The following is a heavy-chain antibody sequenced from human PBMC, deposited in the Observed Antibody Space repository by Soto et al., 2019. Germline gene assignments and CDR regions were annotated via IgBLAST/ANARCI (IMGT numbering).Heavy chain of an antibody. J-gene: IGHJ4*02. V-gene: IGHV3-74*01. D-gene: IGHD2-15*01. Sequence: GGSLRLSCAASGFTFDDYAMHWVRQAPGKGLEWVSRISSDGSSTTYADSVKGRFTISRDNAENSLHLQMNSLRAEDTAVYYCARVRYCSDNSCYSWFDYWGQGTLVTVSS. CDR3: ARVRYCSDNSCYSWFDY. CDR1: GFTFDDYA. CDR2: ISSDGSST.